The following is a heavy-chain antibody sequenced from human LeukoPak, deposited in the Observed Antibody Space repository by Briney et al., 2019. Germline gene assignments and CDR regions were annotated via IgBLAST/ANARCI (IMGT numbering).Heavy chain of an antibody. CDR1: GFTFSNYA. CDR2: ISDHGSEK. Sequence: GGSLRLSCAASGFTFSNYAIHCVRQAPGKGLEWVAVISDHGSEKHYADSVRGRFTISRDNSMDTLYLQMNSLRDEDTAIYFCAKVFVLMRGTPENWFDPGAREPWSPSPQ. CDR3: AKVFVLMRGTPENWFDP. J-gene: IGHJ5*02. D-gene: IGHD1-14*01. V-gene: IGHV3-30*18.